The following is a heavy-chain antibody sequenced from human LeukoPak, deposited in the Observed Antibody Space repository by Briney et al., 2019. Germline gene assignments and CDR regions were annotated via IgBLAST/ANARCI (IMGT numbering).Heavy chain of an antibody. V-gene: IGHV4-61*02. Sequence: SETLSLTCTVSGGSISSGSYYWSWSRKPAGKGLEWIGRIYTSGSTNYHPSLKSRVTISVDTSKNQFSLKLSSVTAADTAVYYCARAYDFWSGYPGAFDIWGQGTMVTVSS. CDR3: ARAYDFWSGYPGAFDI. J-gene: IGHJ3*02. CDR2: IYTSGST. D-gene: IGHD3-3*01. CDR1: GGSISSGSYY.